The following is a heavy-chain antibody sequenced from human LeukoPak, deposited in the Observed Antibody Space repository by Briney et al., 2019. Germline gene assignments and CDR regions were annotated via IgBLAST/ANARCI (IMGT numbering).Heavy chain of an antibody. V-gene: IGHV4-4*07. D-gene: IGHD3-9*01. J-gene: IGHJ4*02. CDR1: GGSISYYY. CDR3: ARERKYRNTYYDILTGYEYAWALDY. Sequence: SETLSLTCTVSGGSISYYYWSWVRQPAGKGLEWLGRISASGSTNYNPSLKSRVTMSVDTSKNQFSLKLSSVTAADTAVYYCARERKYRNTYYDILTGYEYAWALDYWGQGTLVTVSS. CDR2: ISASGST.